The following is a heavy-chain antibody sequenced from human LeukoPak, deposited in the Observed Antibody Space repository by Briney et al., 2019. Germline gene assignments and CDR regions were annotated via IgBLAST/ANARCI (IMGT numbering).Heavy chain of an antibody. CDR3: ARVPDYFDY. CDR1: GGSISSSSYY. J-gene: IGHJ4*02. V-gene: IGHV4-39*01. CDR2: IYYSGSA. Sequence: SETLSLTCTVSGGSISSSSYYWGWIRQPPGKGLEWIGSIYYSGSAYYNPSLKSRVTISVNTSKNQFSLKLSSVTAADTAVYYCARVPDYFDYWGQGTLVTVSS.